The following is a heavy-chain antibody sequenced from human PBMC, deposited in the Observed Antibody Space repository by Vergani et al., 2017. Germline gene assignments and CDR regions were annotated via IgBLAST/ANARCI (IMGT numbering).Heavy chain of an antibody. V-gene: IGHV3-23*04. CDR1: GFTFSSYA. J-gene: IGHJ6*03. Sequence: VQLVESGGGVVQPGGSLRLSCAASGFTFSSYAMSWVRQAPGKGLEWVSAISGSGGSTYYADSVKGRFTISRDNAKNSLYLQMNSLRAEDTAVYYCAGGFLGGLLLGDYYYYYMDVWGKGTTVTVSS. CDR3: AGGFLGGLLLGDYYYYYMDV. D-gene: IGHD3-3*01. CDR2: ISGSGGST.